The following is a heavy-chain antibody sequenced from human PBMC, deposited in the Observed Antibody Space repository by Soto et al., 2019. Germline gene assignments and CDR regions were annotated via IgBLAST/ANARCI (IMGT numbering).Heavy chain of an antibody. Sequence: RDWCGVVGGTCSCFSGHRISKAQGKGLEWVSSISSSSSYIYYADSVKGRFTISRDNAKNSLYLQMNSLRAEDTAVYYCARGAHRGYDLGFDPSGQPTLLTVPS. CDR1: GGTCSCFS. D-gene: IGHD5-12*01. CDR3: ARGAHRGYDLGFDP. J-gene: IGHJ5*02. V-gene: IGHV3-21*01. CDR2: ISSSSSYI.